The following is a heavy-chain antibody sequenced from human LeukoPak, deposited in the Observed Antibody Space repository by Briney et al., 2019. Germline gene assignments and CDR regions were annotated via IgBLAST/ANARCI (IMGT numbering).Heavy chain of an antibody. D-gene: IGHD2-15*01. J-gene: IGHJ4*02. V-gene: IGHV3-21*01. CDR1: GFTFSSYG. CDR3: ARDTGIVVVVAATFDY. Sequence: GGSLRLSCAASGFTFSSYGMSWVRQAPGKGLEWVSSISSGSTYTYYADSVKGRFTISRDNSKNTLYLQMNSLRAEDTAVYYCARDTGIVVVVAATFDYWGQGTLVTVSS. CDR2: ISSGSTYT.